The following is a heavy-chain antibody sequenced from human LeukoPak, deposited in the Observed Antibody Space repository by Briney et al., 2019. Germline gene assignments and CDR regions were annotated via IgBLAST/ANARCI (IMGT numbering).Heavy chain of an antibody. CDR1: GYTFTSYG. CDR3: ARDRWLLDY. CDR2: ISAYNGNS. Sequence: GASVKVSCKASGYTFTSYGISWVRQAPGQGLEWMGWISAYNGNSNYAQKLQGRVTMTTDTSTSTVYMELSSLRSEDTAVYYCARDRWLLDYWGQGTLVTVSS. J-gene: IGHJ4*02. V-gene: IGHV1-18*01. D-gene: IGHD4-23*01.